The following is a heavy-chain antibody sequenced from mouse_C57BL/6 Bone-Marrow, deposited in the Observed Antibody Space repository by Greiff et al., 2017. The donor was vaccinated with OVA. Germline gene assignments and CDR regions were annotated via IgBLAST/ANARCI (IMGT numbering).Heavy chain of an antibody. J-gene: IGHJ4*01. D-gene: IGHD6-1*01. V-gene: IGHV3-3*01. CDR2: TFYSGIT. CDR3: ARDGGPRRGYYAMDY. CDR1: GFSINSDCY. Sequence: EVQLVESGPSLVRPSQTLSLTCTVPGFSINSDCYWIWIRQFPGNKLEYIGYTFYSGITYYNPSLESRTYITRDTSKNQFSLKLSSVTTEDTATYYCARDGGPRRGYYAMDYWGQGTSVTVSS.